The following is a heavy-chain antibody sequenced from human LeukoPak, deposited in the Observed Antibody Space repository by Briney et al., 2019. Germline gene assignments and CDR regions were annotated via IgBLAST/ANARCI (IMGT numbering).Heavy chain of an antibody. CDR3: AKAPRYYFSDY. D-gene: IGHD1-26*01. J-gene: IGHJ4*02. CDR2: ISGGGGTT. V-gene: IGHV3-23*01. Sequence: GGSLRLSCAASGFTFSSYAMNWVRQAPGKGLEWVSAISGGGGTTYYADSVKGRFTISRDNSKNTLYLQMNSLRAEDTAVYYCAKAPRYYFSDYWGQGTLVTVSS. CDR1: GFTFSSYA.